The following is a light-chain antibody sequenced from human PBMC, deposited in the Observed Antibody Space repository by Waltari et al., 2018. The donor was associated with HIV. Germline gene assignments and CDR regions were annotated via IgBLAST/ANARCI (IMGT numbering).Light chain of an antibody. Sequence: QSVLTQPPSASATPGQRVTISCSGSSSNIGNSYVYWYQQLPGATPKVLSFRNNRRPSGVPDRFSGSKSGTSASLAISGLRSEDEADYYCATWDDSLSGVVFGGGTKLTVL. CDR1: SSNIGNSY. CDR2: RNN. CDR3: ATWDDSLSGVV. V-gene: IGLV1-47*01. J-gene: IGLJ2*01.